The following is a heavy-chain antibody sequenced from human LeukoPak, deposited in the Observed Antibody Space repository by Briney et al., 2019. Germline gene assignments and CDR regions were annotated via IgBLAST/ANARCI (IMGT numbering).Heavy chain of an antibody. J-gene: IGHJ4*02. V-gene: IGHV3-23*01. CDR1: GFTFSSHA. CDR3: AKDRSGLELDY. CDR2: ISDSGGST. D-gene: IGHD3-10*01. Sequence: VGSLRLSCAASGFTFSSHAMSWVRQAPGKGLEWVSAISDSGGSTYYADSVKGRFTISRDNSKNTLYLQMNSLRAEDTAVYYCAKDRSGLELDYWGQGTLVTVSS.